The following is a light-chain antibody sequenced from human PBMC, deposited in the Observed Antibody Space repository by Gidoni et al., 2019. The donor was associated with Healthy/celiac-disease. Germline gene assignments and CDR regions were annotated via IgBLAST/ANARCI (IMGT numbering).Light chain of an antibody. V-gene: IGKV1-39*01. Sequence: DSQMTQSPSSLSASVGDRVTIPCRASQSISSYLNWYQQKPGKAPKLLIYAEASLQSGVPSRFSGSGSGTDFTLTISSLQPEDFATYYCQQSYSTLSITFXQXTRLEIK. CDR3: QQSYSTLSIT. CDR1: QSISSY. CDR2: AEA. J-gene: IGKJ5*01.